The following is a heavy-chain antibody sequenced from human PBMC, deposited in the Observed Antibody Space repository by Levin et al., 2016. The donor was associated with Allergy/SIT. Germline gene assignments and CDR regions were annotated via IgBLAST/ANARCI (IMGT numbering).Heavy chain of an antibody. CDR3: ARSLTERVVPADYGMDV. J-gene: IGHJ6*02. CDR1: GGTFSSYA. D-gene: IGHD2-2*01. CDR2: MNPNSGNT. V-gene: IGHV1-8*02. Sequence: ASVKVSCKASGGTFSSYAINWVRQATGQGLEWMGWMNPNSGNTGYAQKLQGRVTMTTDTSTSTAYMELRSLRSDDTAVYYCARSLTERVVPADYGMDVWGQGTTVTVSS.